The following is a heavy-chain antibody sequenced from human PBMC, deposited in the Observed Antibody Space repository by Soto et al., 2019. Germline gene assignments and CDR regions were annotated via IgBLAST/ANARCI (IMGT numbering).Heavy chain of an antibody. CDR2: IIPIFGTA. CDR1: GGTFSSYA. V-gene: IGHV1-69*06. D-gene: IGHD3-3*01. CDR3: ASTGITIFGVVTWVPGYYYGMDV. J-gene: IGHJ6*02. Sequence: QVQLVQSGAEVQKPGSSVKVSCKASGGTFSSYAISWVRQAPGQGLEWMGGIIPIFGTANYAQKFQGRVTITADKSTSTAYMELSSLRSEDTAVYYCASTGITIFGVVTWVPGYYYGMDVWGQGTTVTVSS.